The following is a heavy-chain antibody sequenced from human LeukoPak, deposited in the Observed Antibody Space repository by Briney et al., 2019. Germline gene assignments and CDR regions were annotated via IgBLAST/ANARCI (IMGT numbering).Heavy chain of an antibody. J-gene: IGHJ4*02. Sequence: GGSLRLSCAASGFTFSSYAMNWVRQAPGKGLDWVSFISASGSTTHYADSVTGRFTISRDNSNNTLYLQINSLRAEDTAAYYCAKGAQYDFWSGYTLEYFDVWGKGTLVTVCS. CDR3: AKGAQYDFWSGYTLEYFDV. CDR1: GFTFSSYA. V-gene: IGHV3-23*01. D-gene: IGHD3-3*01. CDR2: ISASGSTT.